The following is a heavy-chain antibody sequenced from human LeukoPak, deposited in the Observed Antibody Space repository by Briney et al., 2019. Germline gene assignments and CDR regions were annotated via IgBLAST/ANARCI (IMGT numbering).Heavy chain of an antibody. CDR1: GFTFSSYW. J-gene: IGHJ4*02. D-gene: IGHD3-10*01. CDR2: IKQDGSEK. Sequence: GGSLRLSCAASGFTFSSYWMSWVRQAPGKGLEWVANIKQDGSEKYYVDSVKGRFTISRDNAKNSLYLQINCLRAEDTAVYYCARALYGSGSYEYFDYWGQGTLLTVSS. V-gene: IGHV3-7*04. CDR3: ARALYGSGSYEYFDY.